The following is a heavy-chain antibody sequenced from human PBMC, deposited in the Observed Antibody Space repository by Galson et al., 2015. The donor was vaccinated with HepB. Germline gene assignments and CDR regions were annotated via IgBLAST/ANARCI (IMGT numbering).Heavy chain of an antibody. J-gene: IGHJ4*02. V-gene: IGHV3-53*01. Sequence: SLRLSCAASGFTVGRNHMSWVRQASGKGLEWVSVIYSGGITYYADSVKGRFTISRDNSRNTLYLQMNSLRAEDTAVYYCAREYSSRWYSGLGYWGQGTLVTVSS. CDR2: IYSGGIT. CDR3: AREYSSRWYSGLGY. CDR1: GFTVGRNH. D-gene: IGHD6-13*01.